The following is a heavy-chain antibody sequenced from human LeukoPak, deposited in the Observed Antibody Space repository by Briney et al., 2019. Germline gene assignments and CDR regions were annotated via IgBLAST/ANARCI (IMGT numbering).Heavy chain of an antibody. V-gene: IGHV3-7*01. CDR3: ASTYDYGDYVDY. Sequence: GRSLRLSCAASGFTFSSYWMSWVRQAPGKGLEWVANIRQDGSEKYYVDSVKGRFTISRDNAKNSLYLQMNSLRAEDTAVYYCASTYDYGDYVDYWGQGTLVTVSS. CDR1: GFTFSSYW. J-gene: IGHJ4*02. CDR2: IRQDGSEK. D-gene: IGHD4-17*01.